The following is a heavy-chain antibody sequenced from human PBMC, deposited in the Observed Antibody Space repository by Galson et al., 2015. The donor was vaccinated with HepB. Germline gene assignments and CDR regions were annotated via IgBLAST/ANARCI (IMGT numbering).Heavy chain of an antibody. D-gene: IGHD3-22*01. CDR1: GYTFTSYD. CDR3: ARGAFSDYYNSSGYYFLFDY. J-gene: IGHJ4*02. V-gene: IGHV1-8*01. Sequence: SVKVSCQASGYTFTSYDINWVRQATGQGLEWMGWMNPNSGNTGYAQKFQGRVTMTRNTSISTAYMELSSLRSEDTAVYSCARGAFSDYYNSSGYYFLFDYWGQGTLVTVSS. CDR2: MNPNSGNT.